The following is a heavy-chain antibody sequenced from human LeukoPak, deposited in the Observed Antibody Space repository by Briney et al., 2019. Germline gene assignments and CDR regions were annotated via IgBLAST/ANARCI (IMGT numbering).Heavy chain of an antibody. CDR3: ARHRSGQHGAYYYYYYMDV. V-gene: IGHV4-59*01. CDR2: IYYSGST. D-gene: IGHD3-3*01. Sequence: PSETLSLTCTVSGGSISSYYWSWIRQPPGKGLEWIGYIYYSGSTDYNPSLKSRVTISVDTSKNQFSLKLSSVTAADTAVYYCARHRSGQHGAYYYYYYMDVWGTGTTVTVPS. J-gene: IGHJ6*03. CDR1: GGSISSYY.